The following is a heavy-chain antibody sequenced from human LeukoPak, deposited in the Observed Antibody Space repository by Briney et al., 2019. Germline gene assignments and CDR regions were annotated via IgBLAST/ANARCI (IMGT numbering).Heavy chain of an antibody. CDR1: GFTFSTYW. V-gene: IGHV3-7*03. Sequence: GGSLRLSCAASGFTFSTYWMTWVRQAPGKGLEWVASLNEDGSEKYYVDSVKGRFTISRDNAQKSLYLEMKSLGAKDMAVYYCARAVTSTEGYWGQGTLVTVSS. J-gene: IGHJ4*02. CDR3: ARAVTSTEGY. CDR2: LNEDGSEK.